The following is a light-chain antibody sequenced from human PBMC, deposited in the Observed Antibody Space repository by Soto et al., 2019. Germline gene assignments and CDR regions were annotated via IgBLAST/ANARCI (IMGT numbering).Light chain of an antibody. CDR1: QSFSTW. CDR3: QQYNSYPLT. Sequence: DIQMTQSPSTLSASVGDRVTITCRASQSFSTWLAWYQQKPGKAPKLLIYDASTLQSGVPSRFSGSGAGTEFTLTISSLQPDDFATYYCQQYNSYPLTFGPGTKVDIK. V-gene: IGKV1-5*01. CDR2: DAS. J-gene: IGKJ3*01.